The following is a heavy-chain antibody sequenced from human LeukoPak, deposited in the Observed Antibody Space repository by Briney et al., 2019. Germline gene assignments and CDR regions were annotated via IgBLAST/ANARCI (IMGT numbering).Heavy chain of an antibody. CDR2: ISSSNSYI. Sequence: SGGALRLSCAASGFTFSSYSMKWVRQAPGEGLEGGSSISSSNSYIYYADSVKGRFTISRDNAKNSLYLQMNSLRAEDTAVYYCARDIPVYCSGGSCYRNEGFDYWGQGTLVTVSS. D-gene: IGHD2-15*01. CDR1: GFTFSSYS. CDR3: ARDIPVYCSGGSCYRNEGFDY. V-gene: IGHV3-21*01. J-gene: IGHJ4*02.